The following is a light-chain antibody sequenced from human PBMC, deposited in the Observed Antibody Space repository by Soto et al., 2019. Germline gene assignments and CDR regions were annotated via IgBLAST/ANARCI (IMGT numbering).Light chain of an antibody. V-gene: IGLV2-14*01. CDR3: SSYTNINTRACV. Sequence: QSVLTQPASVSGSPGQSITISCTGTSGDIGSYNRVSWYQQHPGKAPKLIIYEVTDRPSGVSNRFSGSKSGNTASLTISGLQAEDEAEYYCSSYTNINTRACVFGTGTGHRP. J-gene: IGLJ1*01. CDR2: EVT. CDR1: SGDIGSYNR.